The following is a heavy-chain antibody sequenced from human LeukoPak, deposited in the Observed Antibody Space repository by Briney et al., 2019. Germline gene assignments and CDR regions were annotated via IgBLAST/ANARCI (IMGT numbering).Heavy chain of an antibody. Sequence: GSLRLSCEASGFTFKNAWMSWVRQAPGKGLEWVSTIRGSGGTTYYADSVKGRFTISRDNSRTTLYLLMNSLRAEDTAVYYCAKDAAANVDYPYYFDYWGQGALVTVSS. J-gene: IGHJ4*02. CDR2: IRGSGGTT. V-gene: IGHV3-23*01. CDR1: GFTFKNAW. D-gene: IGHD4-11*01. CDR3: AKDAAANVDYPYYFDY.